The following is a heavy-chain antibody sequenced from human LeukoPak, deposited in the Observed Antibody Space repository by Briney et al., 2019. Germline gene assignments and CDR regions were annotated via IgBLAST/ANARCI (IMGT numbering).Heavy chain of an antibody. V-gene: IGHV3-7*03. CDR1: GFSFSSYW. CDR3: ARPRQDGEIFDH. Sequence: GGSLRLSCVASGFSFSSYWMSWVRQVPGKGLEWVADIKQDGSAELYVDSVKGRFTISRDNAKKSLYLQMNSLRVEDTAVYHCARPRQDGEIFDHWGQGTLVTVSS. D-gene: IGHD5-24*01. CDR2: IKQDGSAE. J-gene: IGHJ4*02.